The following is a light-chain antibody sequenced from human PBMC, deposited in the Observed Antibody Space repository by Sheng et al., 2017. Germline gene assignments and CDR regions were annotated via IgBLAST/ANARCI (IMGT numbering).Light chain of an antibody. Sequence: DIQMTQSPSTLSASVGDRVTITCRASQSINSWLAWYQQKPGKAPKLLIYKASSLQSGVPSRFSGSGSGTEFTLTFSSLQPDDFATYYCQQYNSSPYTFGQGTKLEIK. J-gene: IGKJ2*01. CDR3: QQYNSSPYT. V-gene: IGKV1-5*03. CDR2: KAS. CDR1: QSINSW.